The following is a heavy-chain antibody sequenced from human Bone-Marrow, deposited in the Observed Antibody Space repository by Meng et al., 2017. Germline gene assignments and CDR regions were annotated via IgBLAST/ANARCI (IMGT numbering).Heavy chain of an antibody. Sequence: QLQLQESGLGLVKPSETLSLTCTVSGGSISSSSYYWGWIRQPPGKALEWTGSIDYSGSTYYNPSLKSRVTISADTSKNQFSLKLSSVTAADTAVYYCVRHKYNYGQSPFDYWGQGTLVTVSS. D-gene: IGHD5-18*01. CDR3: VRHKYNYGQSPFDY. V-gene: IGHV4-39*01. CDR2: IDYSGST. CDR1: GGSISSSSYY. J-gene: IGHJ4*02.